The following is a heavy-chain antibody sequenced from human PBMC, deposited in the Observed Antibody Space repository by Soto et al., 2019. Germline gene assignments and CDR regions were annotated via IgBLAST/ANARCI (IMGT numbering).Heavy chain of an antibody. CDR1: GGSISSYY. CDR2: IYYSGST. Sequence: SETLSLTCTVSGGSISSYYWSWIRQPPGKGLEWIGYIYYSGSTNYNPSLKSRVTISVDTSKNQFSLKLSSVTAADTAVYYCARLDIVVVPAAPSYYYYYMDVWGKGTTVTVSS. D-gene: IGHD2-2*03. J-gene: IGHJ6*03. CDR3: ARLDIVVVPAAPSYYYYYMDV. V-gene: IGHV4-59*01.